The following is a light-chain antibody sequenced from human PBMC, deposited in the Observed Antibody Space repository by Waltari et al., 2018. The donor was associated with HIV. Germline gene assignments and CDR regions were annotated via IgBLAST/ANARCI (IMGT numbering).Light chain of an antibody. CDR3: QQYYDTPPT. CDR2: WAA. CDR1: QSVLSSSNKKKF. Sequence: DIVMTQSPDSLAVSLGARATINCKSSQSVLSSSNKKKFLAWDQQKPGQFPKLLSFWAATRESGVPDRFSGSGSGTDFTLTISSLEAEDVAVYYCQQYYDTPPTFGQGTKVEIK. V-gene: IGKV4-1*01. J-gene: IGKJ1*01.